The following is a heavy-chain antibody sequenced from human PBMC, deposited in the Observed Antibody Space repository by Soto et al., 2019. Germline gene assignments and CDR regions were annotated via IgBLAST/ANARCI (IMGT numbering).Heavy chain of an antibody. CDR3: ARHYGDSITNAFDI. CDR2: IIPIFCTT. D-gene: IGHD4-17*01. Sequence: VKVSCKSCGLTFIDSAVEWVRQGRGQGLEWMGGIIPIFCTTNYAQKFQGRVTITADKSTSTAYMELSSLRSEDTAMYYCARHYGDSITNAFDIWGQGTMVTVSS. J-gene: IGHJ3*02. CDR1: GLTFIDSA. V-gene: IGHV1-69*06.